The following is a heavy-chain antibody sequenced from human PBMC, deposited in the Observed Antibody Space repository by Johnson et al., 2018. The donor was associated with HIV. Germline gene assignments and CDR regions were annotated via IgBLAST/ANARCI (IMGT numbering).Heavy chain of an antibody. D-gene: IGHD6-19*01. V-gene: IGHV3-66*02. CDR2: VSSGGST. J-gene: IGHJ3*02. CDR1: GFTISGFY. CDR3: ARDRPSGWPDAFDI. Sequence: EKLVESGGGLVQPGGSLRLSCAASGFTISGFYMSWVRQAPGKVPEWLSVVSSGGSTYYADSVKGRFTISRDNSKNTLYLQMNSLRPEDTAVYYCARDRPSGWPDAFDIWGQGTMVTVSS.